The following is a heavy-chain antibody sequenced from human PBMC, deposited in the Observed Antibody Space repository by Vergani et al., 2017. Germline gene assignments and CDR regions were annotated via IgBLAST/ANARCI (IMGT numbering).Heavy chain of an antibody. J-gene: IGHJ4*02. V-gene: IGHV1-46*03. CDR1: GYTFSYYY. Sequence: QVQVVQSGAEVKTSGASVKVSCKTSGYTFSYYYMHWVRQAPGQGLEWMGIINPSGGHTNYAQKFQGRVTMTRDTSTSTVYMELSSLRSEDTAIYYCARGDYGILTGYRYWGQGTLVTVSA. D-gene: IGHD3-9*01. CDR2: INPSGGHT. CDR3: ARGDYGILTGYRY.